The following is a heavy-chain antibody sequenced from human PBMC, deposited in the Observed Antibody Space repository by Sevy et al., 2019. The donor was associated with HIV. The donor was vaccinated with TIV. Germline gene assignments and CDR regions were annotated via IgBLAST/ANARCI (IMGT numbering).Heavy chain of an antibody. Sequence: GGSLRLSCAASGFTFSDYYMSWIRQAPGKGLEWVSYISSSGSTIYYADSVKGRFTISRDNAKNSLYLQMNSLRAEDTAVYYCARASGSGVSRGDWFDPWGQRTLVTVSS. CDR2: ISSSGSTI. J-gene: IGHJ5*02. V-gene: IGHV3-11*01. CDR1: GFTFSDYY. D-gene: IGHD3-10*01. CDR3: ARASGSGVSRGDWFDP.